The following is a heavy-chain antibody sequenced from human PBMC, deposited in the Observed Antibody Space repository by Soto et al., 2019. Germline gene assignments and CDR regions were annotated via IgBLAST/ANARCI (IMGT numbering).Heavy chain of an antibody. V-gene: IGHV3-23*01. CDR2: ISGSGGST. D-gene: IGHD3-3*01. J-gene: IGHJ2*01. CDR1: GSTFSSYA. Sequence: GGSLRLSCAASGSTFSSYAMSWVRQAPGKGLEWVSTISGSGGSTYYADSVKGRFTISRDNSKNTLYLQMNSLRAEDTALYYCAKDASSGITSFDLWGRGTLVTVSS. CDR3: AKDASSGITSFDL.